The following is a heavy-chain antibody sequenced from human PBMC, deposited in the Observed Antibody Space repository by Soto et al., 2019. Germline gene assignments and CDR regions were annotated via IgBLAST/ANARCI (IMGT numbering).Heavy chain of an antibody. Sequence: GGSLRLSCAASGFTFSSYAMHWVRQAPGKGLEWVAVISYDGSNKYYADSVKGRFTISRDNSKNTLYLQMNSLKSEDTAVYYCTRLLSIMVWGFDPWGQGTLVTVSS. D-gene: IGHD3-10*01. CDR1: GFTFSSYA. CDR2: ISYDGSNK. CDR3: TRLLSIMVWGFDP. V-gene: IGHV3-30-3*01. J-gene: IGHJ5*02.